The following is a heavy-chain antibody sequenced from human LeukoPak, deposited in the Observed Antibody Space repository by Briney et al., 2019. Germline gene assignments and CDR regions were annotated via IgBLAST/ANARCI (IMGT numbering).Heavy chain of an antibody. V-gene: IGHV4-59*08. CDR1: GGSINSYY. CDR3: ARGSGNYWQVSFDY. D-gene: IGHD1-26*01. Sequence: SETLSLTCTVAGGSINSYYWSWIRQPPGKGVEWVGYTYYSGSTSYNPSLTSRVTISVDTSKNQFSLKLTSVTAADTAVYYCARGSGNYWQVSFDYWGQGTLVTVSS. J-gene: IGHJ4*02. CDR2: TYYSGST.